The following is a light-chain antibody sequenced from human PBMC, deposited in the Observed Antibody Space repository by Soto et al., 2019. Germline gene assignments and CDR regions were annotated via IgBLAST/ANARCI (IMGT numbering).Light chain of an antibody. CDR1: QDICDY. CDR2: AAS. V-gene: IGKV1-16*02. CDR3: QQYKTYPWT. Sequence: DTQMTQSPSSLSASVGERVTITCRASQDICDYLAWFQHRPGEAPKSLIYAASSLQSGVPSKFRGSGSGTVFTLTISNIQPEDFATYFCQQYKTYPWTFGQGTKVDIK. J-gene: IGKJ1*01.